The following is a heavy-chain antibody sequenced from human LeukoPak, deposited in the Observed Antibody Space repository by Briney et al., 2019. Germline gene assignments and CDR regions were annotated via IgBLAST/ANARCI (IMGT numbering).Heavy chain of an antibody. CDR3: ARDGVTMVRGVIWYWFDP. D-gene: IGHD3-10*01. V-gene: IGHV3-33*01. CDR2: IWYDGSNK. Sequence: QPGRSLRLSCAASGFTFSSYGMHWVRQAPGKGLEWVAVIWYDGSNKYYADSVKGRFTISRDNSKNTLYLQMNSLSAEDTAVYYCARDGVTMVRGVIWYWFDPWGQGTLVTVSS. J-gene: IGHJ5*02. CDR1: GFTFSSYG.